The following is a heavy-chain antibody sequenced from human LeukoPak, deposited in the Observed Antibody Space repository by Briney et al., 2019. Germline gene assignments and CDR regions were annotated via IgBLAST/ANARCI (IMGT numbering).Heavy chain of an antibody. Sequence: GGSLRLSCTGSGFPFNMFAMNWVRQAPGQGLEWVSGLWRGGETRKYADSVKGRFTVSRDASKNMVFLQMNDLRPEDTAVYYCAKEQRIRHCSEGVCMEGYYFDYWGQGSLVTVSS. J-gene: IGHJ4*02. V-gene: IGHV3-23*01. CDR1: GFPFNMFA. CDR2: LWRGGETR. D-gene: IGHD2-8*01. CDR3: AKEQRIRHCSEGVCMEGYYFDY.